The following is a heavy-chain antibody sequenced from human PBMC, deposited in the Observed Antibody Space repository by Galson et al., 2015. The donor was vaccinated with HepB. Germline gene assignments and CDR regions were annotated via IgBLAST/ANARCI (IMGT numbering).Heavy chain of an antibody. V-gene: IGHV3-15*01. D-gene: IGHD3-3*01. CDR2: IKSRTNGGTT. CDR3: TTSALRFLEWFFDY. CDR1: GFSFSDAW. Sequence: SLRLSCAGSGFSFSDAWMSWVRQAPGKGLEWVDRIKSRTNGGTTDYAASVKGRFIISRDDSKNTLYLQMDSLKTEDTAVYYCTTSALRFLEWFFDYWGQGTLVTVS. J-gene: IGHJ4*02.